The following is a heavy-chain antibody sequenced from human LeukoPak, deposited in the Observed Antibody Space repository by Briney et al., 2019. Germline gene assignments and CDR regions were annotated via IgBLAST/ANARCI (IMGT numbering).Heavy chain of an antibody. CDR3: ARAMYSGYDYGIGYDY. J-gene: IGHJ4*02. V-gene: IGHV3-48*01. D-gene: IGHD5-12*01. CDR2: ISSSSSTI. Sequence: GSLRLSCAASGFTFSSYSMNWVRQAPGKGLEWVSYISSSSSTIYYADSVKGRFTISRDNAKNSLYLQMNSLRAEDTAVYYCARAMYSGYDYGIGYDYWGQGTLVTVSS. CDR1: GFTFSSYS.